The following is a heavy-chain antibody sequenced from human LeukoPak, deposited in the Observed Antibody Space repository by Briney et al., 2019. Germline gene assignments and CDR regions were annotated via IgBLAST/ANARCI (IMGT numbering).Heavy chain of an antibody. Sequence: ASVKVSCKASGYTFTSYDINWVRQATGQGLEWMGWMNPNSGNTGYAQKFQGRVTMTRNTSISTAYMELSSLRSEDTAVYYCARGWKWKRPLIYWGQGTLVTVSS. D-gene: IGHD1-1*01. J-gene: IGHJ4*02. CDR1: GYTFTSYD. CDR2: MNPNSGNT. V-gene: IGHV1-8*01. CDR3: ARGWKWKRPLIY.